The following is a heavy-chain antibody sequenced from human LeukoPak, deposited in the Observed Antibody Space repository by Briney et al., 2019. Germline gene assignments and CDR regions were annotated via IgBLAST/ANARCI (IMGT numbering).Heavy chain of an antibody. CDR2: ISSSGSTI. CDR3: ARTYTSTWWFDP. J-gene: IGHJ5*02. D-gene: IGHD6-13*01. CDR1: ELSFSDYY. V-gene: IGHV3-11*01. Sequence: PGGSLRLSCAASELSFSDYYMSWIRQAPGRGLEWVSYISSSGSTIYYADSAKGRFTISRDNAKNSLYLQMNSLRAEDTAVYYCARTYTSTWWFDPWGQGILVTVSS.